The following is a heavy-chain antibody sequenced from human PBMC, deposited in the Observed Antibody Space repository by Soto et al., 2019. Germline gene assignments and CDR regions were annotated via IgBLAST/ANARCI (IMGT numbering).Heavy chain of an antibody. CDR2: IYYSGST. Sequence: HSETLSLTCTVSGGSISSYYWSWIRQPPGKGLEWIGYIYYSGSTNYNPSLKSRVTISVDTSKNQFSLKLSSVTAADTAVYYCARREDSYDFWSGYNYYMDVWGKGTTVTVSS. J-gene: IGHJ6*03. CDR3: ARREDSYDFWSGYNYYMDV. CDR1: GGSISSYY. D-gene: IGHD3-3*01. V-gene: IGHV4-59*08.